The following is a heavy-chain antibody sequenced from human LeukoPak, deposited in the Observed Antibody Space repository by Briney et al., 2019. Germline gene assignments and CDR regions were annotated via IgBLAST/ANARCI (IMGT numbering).Heavy chain of an antibody. J-gene: IGHJ3*02. CDR3: ARADKKSSYDYVWGSYRSARAFDI. D-gene: IGHD3-16*02. V-gene: IGHV4-30-4*08. CDR1: GGSISSGDYY. CDR2: IYYSGST. Sequence: SETLSLTCTVSGGSISSGDYYWSWIRQPPGKGLEWIGYIYYSGSTYYNPSLKSRVTISVDTSKNQFSLKLSSVTAADTAVYYCARADKKSSYDYVWGSYRSARAFDIWGQGTMVTVSS.